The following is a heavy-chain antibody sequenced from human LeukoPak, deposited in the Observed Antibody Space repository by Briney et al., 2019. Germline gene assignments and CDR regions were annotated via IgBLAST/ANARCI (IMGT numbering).Heavy chain of an antibody. CDR2: IYYSGST. CDR3: ARGVYGDYIIDY. J-gene: IGHJ4*02. D-gene: IGHD4-17*01. CDR1: GGSISSYY. Sequence: ASVTLSLTCTVSGGSISSYYWSWIRQPPGKGLEWIGYIYYSGSTNYNPSLKSRVTISVDTSKNQFSLKLSSVTAADTAVYYCARGVYGDYIIDYWGQGTLVTVSS. V-gene: IGHV4-59*01.